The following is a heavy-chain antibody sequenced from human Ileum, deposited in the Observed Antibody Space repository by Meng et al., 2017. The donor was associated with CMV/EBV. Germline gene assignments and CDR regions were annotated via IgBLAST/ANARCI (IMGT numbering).Heavy chain of an antibody. D-gene: IGHD3-22*01. J-gene: IGHJ5*02. CDR2: ISGSGGST. CDR1: GFTFSSYA. Sequence: GESLKISCTASGFTFSSYAMSWVRQAPGKGLEWVSGISGSGGSTFYAHSVEGRFTISRDNSKNTLYLQMNSLRAEDTAVYYCAKDAYSSGYYYWWFDPWGQGTLVTVSS. V-gene: IGHV3-23*01. CDR3: AKDAYSSGYYYWWFDP.